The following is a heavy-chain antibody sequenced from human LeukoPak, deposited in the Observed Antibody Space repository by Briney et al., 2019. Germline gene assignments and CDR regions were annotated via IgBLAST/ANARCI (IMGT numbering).Heavy chain of an antibody. CDR2: IYYSGNT. D-gene: IGHD1-26*01. Sequence: ETSETLSLTCTVSGGSISSGDYYWSWIRQPPGKGLEWIGYIYYSGNTNYNPSLKSRVTMSVDTSKNQFSLKLNSVTAADTAVYYCARDIVGVTRAFGYWGQGTLATVSS. V-gene: IGHV4-61*08. J-gene: IGHJ4*02. CDR3: ARDIVGVTRAFGY. CDR1: GGSISSGDYY.